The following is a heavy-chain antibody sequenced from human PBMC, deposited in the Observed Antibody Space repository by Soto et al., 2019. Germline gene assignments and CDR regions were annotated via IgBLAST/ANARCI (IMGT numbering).Heavy chain of an antibody. CDR3: ARHSQVTNRVAFPFDP. CDR2: IYYSGST. Sequence: ASETLSLTCTVSGGSISSSSYCWGWIRQPPGKGLEWIGSIYYSGSTYYNPSLKSRVTISVDTSKNQFSLKLSSVTAADTAVYYCARHSQVTNRVAFPFDPWGQGTLVTVSS. V-gene: IGHV4-39*01. D-gene: IGHD3-3*02. CDR1: GGSISSSSYC. J-gene: IGHJ5*02.